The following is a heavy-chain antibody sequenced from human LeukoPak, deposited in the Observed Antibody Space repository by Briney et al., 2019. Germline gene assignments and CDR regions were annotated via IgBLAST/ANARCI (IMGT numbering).Heavy chain of an antibody. CDR3: AKHSSSWHYFDY. Sequence: GGSLRLSCAASGFTFSNYWMHWVRQAPGKGLEWVSAISGSGGGTYFADSVKGRFTISRDNSKNTLFLQMDSLRADDTAVYYCAKHSSSWHYFDYWGQGTLVTVSS. CDR2: ISGSGGGT. V-gene: IGHV3-23*01. J-gene: IGHJ4*02. D-gene: IGHD6-13*01. CDR1: GFTFSNYW.